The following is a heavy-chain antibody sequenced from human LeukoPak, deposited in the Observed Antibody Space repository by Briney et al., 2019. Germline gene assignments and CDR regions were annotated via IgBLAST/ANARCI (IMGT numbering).Heavy chain of an antibody. CDR2: INHSGST. CDR1: GGSFSGYY. D-gene: IGHD3-22*01. Sequence: SETLSLTCAVYGGSFSGYYWSWIRQPPGKGLEWIGEINHSGSTNYNPSLKSRVTISVDTAKNQFSLKLSSVTAADTAVYYCASTYYDTSGYYNWGQGTLVTVSS. CDR3: ASTYYDTSGYYN. V-gene: IGHV4-34*01. J-gene: IGHJ4*02.